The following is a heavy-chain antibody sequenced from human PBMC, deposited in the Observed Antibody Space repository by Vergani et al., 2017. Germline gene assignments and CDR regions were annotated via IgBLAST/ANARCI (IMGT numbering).Heavy chain of an antibody. D-gene: IGHD2-8*01. Sequence: EVQLVESGGGLVQPGGSLRLSCAASGFTFSSYAMSWVRQVPGKGLEWVSGISGSGGNTYYANSVKGRFTISRDNTNNSLFLQLRSLRAEDAAVYYCARDCTSGGCPDNYGMDVWGQGATVTVSS. J-gene: IGHJ6*02. CDR2: ISGSGGNT. CDR1: GFTFSSYA. CDR3: ARDCTSGGCPDNYGMDV. V-gene: IGHV3-23*04.